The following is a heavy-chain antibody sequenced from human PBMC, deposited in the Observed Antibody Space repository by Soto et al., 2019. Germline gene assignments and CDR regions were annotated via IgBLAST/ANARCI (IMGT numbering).Heavy chain of an antibody. CDR1: GFSLSTNAVG. J-gene: IGHJ4*02. D-gene: IGHD6-19*01. CDR2: IYWDDDN. CDR3: AHGSGWLFDF. Sequence: QITLKESGPTLVTPTQTLTLTCTFSGFSLSTNAVGVGWFRQPPGKALEWLALIYWDDDNHYSPSLQSRLSITNYTSQSRVVLTLTHMDPVDTATYYCAHGSGWLFDFWGQGALVTVSS. V-gene: IGHV2-5*02.